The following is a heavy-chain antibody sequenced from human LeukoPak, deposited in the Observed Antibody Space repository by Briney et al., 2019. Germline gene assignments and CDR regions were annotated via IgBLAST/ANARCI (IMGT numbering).Heavy chain of an antibody. Sequence: GGSLRLSCAASGFTFSSYSVNWVRQAPGKGLEWVSYISSSSSTIYYADSVKGRFTISRDNSKNTLYLQMNSLRAEDTAVYYCAKAPDYYDSSGYYYEYWGQGSLVTVSS. CDR3: AKAPDYYDSSGYYYEY. D-gene: IGHD3-22*01. J-gene: IGHJ4*02. V-gene: IGHV3-48*01. CDR1: GFTFSSYS. CDR2: ISSSSSTI.